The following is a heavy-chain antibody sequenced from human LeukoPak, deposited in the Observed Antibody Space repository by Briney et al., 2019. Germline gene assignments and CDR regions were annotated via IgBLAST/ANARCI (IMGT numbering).Heavy chain of an antibody. Sequence: PGRSLRLSCAASGFTFSSYGMHWVRQAPGKGLEGGAVISYDGSNKYYADSVKGRFTISRDNSKDTLYLQMNSLRAEDTAVYYCAKTLTTTSHLFDYWGQGTLVTVSS. D-gene: IGHD3-22*01. CDR3: AKTLTTTSHLFDY. CDR2: ISYDGSNK. CDR1: GFTFSSYG. V-gene: IGHV3-30*18. J-gene: IGHJ4*02.